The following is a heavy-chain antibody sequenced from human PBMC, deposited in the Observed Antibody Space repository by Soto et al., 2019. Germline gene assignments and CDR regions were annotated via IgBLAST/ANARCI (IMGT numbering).Heavy chain of an antibody. CDR2: ISSSGDTV. J-gene: IGHJ4*01. D-gene: IGHD3-10*01. V-gene: IGHV3-11*01. CDR3: ARSPYSYGSGSYHNF. CDR1: GFTLSDYY. Sequence: PGGSMRLSCAASGFTLSDYYMNWNRQGTGKGLEWFSYISSSGDTVYHADAVKGRFTISRDTSCNSLCTQIKRQTHEDAAVYYWARSPYSYGSGSYHNFWGHGTRVTVSS.